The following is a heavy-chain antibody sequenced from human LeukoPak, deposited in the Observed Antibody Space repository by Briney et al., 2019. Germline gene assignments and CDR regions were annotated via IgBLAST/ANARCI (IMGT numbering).Heavy chain of an antibody. CDR2: ISWNSGSI. CDR3: AKDYSSLAGPFDY. J-gene: IGHJ4*02. Sequence: GGSLRLSCAASGFTFSDHYMDWVRQAPGKGLEWVSGISWNSGSIGYADSVKGRFTISRDNAKNSLYLQMNSLRAEDTALYYCAKDYSSLAGPFDYWGQGTLVTVSS. V-gene: IGHV3-9*01. CDR1: GFTFSDHY. D-gene: IGHD6-13*01.